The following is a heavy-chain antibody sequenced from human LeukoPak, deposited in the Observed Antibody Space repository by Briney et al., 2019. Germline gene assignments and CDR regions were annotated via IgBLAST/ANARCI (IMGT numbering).Heavy chain of an antibody. J-gene: IGHJ4*02. D-gene: IGHD3-10*01. V-gene: IGHV3-30*02. CDR1: GFTFSSYG. CDR3: AKGGVLLWFGESQYFDY. CDR2: IRYDGSNK. Sequence: PGGSLRLSCAASGFTFSSYGMHWVRQAPGKGLEWVAFIRYDGSNKYYADSVKGRFTISRDNSKNTLYLQMNSLRAEDTAVYYCAKGGVLLWFGESQYFDYWGQGTLVTVSS.